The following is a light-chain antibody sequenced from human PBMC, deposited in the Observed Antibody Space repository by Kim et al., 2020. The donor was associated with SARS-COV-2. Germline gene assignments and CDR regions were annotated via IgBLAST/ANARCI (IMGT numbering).Light chain of an antibody. CDR1: NIGSKS. CDR3: QVWDSSSDRNYV. V-gene: IGLV3-21*04. J-gene: IGLJ1*01. CDR2: CDS. Sequence: PGKTARITCEGNNIGSKSVHWYQQKPGQAPVLVIYCDSDRPSGIPERFSGSNSGNTATLTISRVEAGDEADYYCQVWDSSSDRNYVFGTGTKVTVL.